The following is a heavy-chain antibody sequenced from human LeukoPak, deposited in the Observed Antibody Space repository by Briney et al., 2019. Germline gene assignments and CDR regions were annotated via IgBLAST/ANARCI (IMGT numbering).Heavy chain of an antibody. CDR3: ARGPTLMGYYYYYMDV. CDR2: INPNSGGT. CDR1: GYTFTGYY. V-gene: IGHV1-2*02. D-gene: IGHD2-8*01. J-gene: IGHJ6*03. Sequence: GASVKVSCKASGYTFTGYYMHWVRQAPGQGLEWMGWINPNSGGTNYAQKFQGRVTMTRDTSISTAYMELSRLRSDDTAVYYCARGPTLMGYYYYYMDVWGKGTTVTVSS.